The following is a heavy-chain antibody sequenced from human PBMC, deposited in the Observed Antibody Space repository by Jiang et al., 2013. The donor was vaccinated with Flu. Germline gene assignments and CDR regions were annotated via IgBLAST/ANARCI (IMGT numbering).Heavy chain of an antibody. CDR2: TRYISRWLT. J-gene: IGHJ4*02. D-gene: IGHD5-18*01. V-gene: IGHV6-1*01. CDR3: VRDYSWAFDS. Sequence: SQTLSLTCVISGDSISNNVVAWNWIRQSPSRGLEWLGKTRYISRWLTEYSVSMQGRITINPDTSRNQLSLQLDSATPDDTAIYYCVRDYSWAFDSWGQGTLVTVSS. CDR1: GDSISNNVVA.